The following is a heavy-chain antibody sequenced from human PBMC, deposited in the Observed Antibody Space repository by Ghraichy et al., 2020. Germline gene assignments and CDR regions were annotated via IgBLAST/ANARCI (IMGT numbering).Heavy chain of an antibody. CDR3: AKEVVVIATYYSYYNDV. CDR2: ITSNSNYI. J-gene: IGHJ6*03. V-gene: IGHV3-21*01. Sequence: GESLNISCKASGFTFQTFTMHWVRQAPGKGLEWVSSITSNSNYIFYSDSVKGRFTISRDNAKNSLYLEMNSLRDEDTAVYYCAKEVVVIATYYSYYNDVWGKGTTVTVSS. CDR1: GFTFQTFT. D-gene: IGHD2-21*01.